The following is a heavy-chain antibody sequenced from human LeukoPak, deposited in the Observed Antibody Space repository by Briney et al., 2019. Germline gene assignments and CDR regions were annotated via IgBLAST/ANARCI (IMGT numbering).Heavy chain of an antibody. CDR1: GFTFSSYA. Sequence: GGSLRLSCAASGFTFSSYAMSWVRQAPGKGLEWVSAISGSGGSTYYADSVKGRFTISRDNSKNTLYLQMNSLRAEDTAVYYCAKDSRSYYYDSSGYQGAFDTWGQGTMVTVSS. CDR3: AKDSRSYYYDSSGYQGAFDT. CDR2: ISGSGGST. D-gene: IGHD3-22*01. V-gene: IGHV3-23*01. J-gene: IGHJ3*02.